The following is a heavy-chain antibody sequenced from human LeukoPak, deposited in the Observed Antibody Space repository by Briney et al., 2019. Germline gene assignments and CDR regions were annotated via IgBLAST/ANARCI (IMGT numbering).Heavy chain of an antibody. CDR3: ASSGYWVNWFDP. J-gene: IGHJ5*02. Sequence: SETLSLTCTVSGGSISSYYWSWIRQPAGKGLEWIGRIYTSGSTNYNPSLKGRVTMSVDTSKNQFSLKLSSVTAADTAVYYCASSGYWVNWFDPWGQGTLVTVSS. V-gene: IGHV4-4*07. D-gene: IGHD3-22*01. CDR1: GGSISSYY. CDR2: IYTSGST.